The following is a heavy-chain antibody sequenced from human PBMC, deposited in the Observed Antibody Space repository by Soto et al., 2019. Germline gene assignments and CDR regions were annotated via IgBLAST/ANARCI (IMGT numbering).Heavy chain of an antibody. CDR2: IIPIFGTA. D-gene: IGHD3-22*01. CDR1: GGTFSSYA. CDR3: ARSDPQYDSSGYDGMDV. Sequence: SVKVSCKASGGTFSSYAISWVRQAPGQGLEWMGGIIPIFGTADYAQKFQGRVTITADESTSTAYMELSSLRSEDTAVYYCARSDPQYDSSGYDGMDVWGQGTTVTVSS. V-gene: IGHV1-69*13. J-gene: IGHJ6*02.